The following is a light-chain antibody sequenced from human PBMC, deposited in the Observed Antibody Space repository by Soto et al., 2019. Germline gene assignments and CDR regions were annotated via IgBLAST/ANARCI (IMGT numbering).Light chain of an antibody. CDR3: QQYGASPWT. V-gene: IGKV1-9*01. CDR1: QGINNY. CDR2: GAS. Sequence: DIQMTQSPSSLSASVGDRVTITCRASQGINNYLAWHQQKPGKAPELLIYGASTLDDGVPSRFSGSGSGTDFTLTISRLEPEDFAVYYCQQYGASPWTFGQGTKVDIK. J-gene: IGKJ1*01.